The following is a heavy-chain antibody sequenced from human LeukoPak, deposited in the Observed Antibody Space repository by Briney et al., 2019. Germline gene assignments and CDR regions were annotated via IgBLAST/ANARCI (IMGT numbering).Heavy chain of an antibody. CDR1: GGSFSGYY. D-gene: IGHD3/OR15-3a*01. CDR3: ARSFSGTVIFRY. J-gene: IGHJ4*02. V-gene: IGHV4-34*01. Sequence: SETLSLTCAVYGGSFSGYYWSWIRQPPGKGLEWIGEINHSGSTNYNPSLKSRVAISVDTSENQFSLKLSSVTAADTAVYYCARSFSGTVIFRYWGQGTLVTVSS. CDR2: INHSGST.